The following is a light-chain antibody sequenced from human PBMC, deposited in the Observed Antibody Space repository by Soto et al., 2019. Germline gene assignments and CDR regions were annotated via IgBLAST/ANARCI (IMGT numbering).Light chain of an antibody. CDR3: GKGDSSLSAGV. Sequence: QSVLTQPPSVSAAPGQKVTISCSGSSSNIGNNYVSWYQQLPGTAPKLLIYDNNKRPSGIPGRFSGSKTGTSATLGITGLQTGYEADYYGGKGDSSLSAGVFGTGTKLAVL. CDR2: DNN. CDR1: SSNIGNNY. J-gene: IGLJ1*01. V-gene: IGLV1-51*01.